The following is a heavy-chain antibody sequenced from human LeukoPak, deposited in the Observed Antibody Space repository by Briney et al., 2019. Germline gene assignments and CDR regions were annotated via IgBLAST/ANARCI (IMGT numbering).Heavy chain of an antibody. Sequence: PSETLSLTCTVSGYSISSGYYWGWIRQPPGKGLEWIGSIYHSGSTYYNPSLKSRVTISVDTSKNQFSLKLSSVTAADTAVYYCAREGDSSSSRFDYWGQGTLVTVSS. D-gene: IGHD6-6*01. CDR2: IYHSGST. CDR1: GYSISSGYY. CDR3: AREGDSSSSRFDY. J-gene: IGHJ4*02. V-gene: IGHV4-38-2*02.